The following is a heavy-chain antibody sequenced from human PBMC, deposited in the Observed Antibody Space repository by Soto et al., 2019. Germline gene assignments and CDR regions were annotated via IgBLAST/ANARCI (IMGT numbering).Heavy chain of an antibody. Sequence: SVKVSCKASGGTFSSYAISWVRQAPGQGLEWMGGIIPIFGTANYAQKFQGRVTITADESTSTAYMELSSLRSEDTAVYYCARLRWDAGTYYYYGMDVWGQGTTVTVSS. CDR3: ARLRWDAGTYYYYGMDV. D-gene: IGHD6-13*01. CDR2: IIPIFGTA. V-gene: IGHV1-69*13. J-gene: IGHJ6*02. CDR1: GGTFSSYA.